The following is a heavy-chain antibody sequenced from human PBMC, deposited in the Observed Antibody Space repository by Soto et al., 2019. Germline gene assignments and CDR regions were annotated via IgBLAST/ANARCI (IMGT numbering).Heavy chain of an antibody. D-gene: IGHD3-22*01. CDR1: GDSVSSGLYY. V-gene: IGHV4-61*01. CDR2: IYHSGTT. J-gene: IGHJ5*02. CDR3: ARVSFYYDTSGYAVAWFDP. Sequence: WETLSLTCSVSGDSVSSGLYYWSWIRQPPGKGLEWIGYIYHSGTTKYNPSLKSPVTISVDTSKNQFSLQMTLVTAADTAIYYCARVSFYYDTSGYAVAWFDPWGQGTLVTSPQ.